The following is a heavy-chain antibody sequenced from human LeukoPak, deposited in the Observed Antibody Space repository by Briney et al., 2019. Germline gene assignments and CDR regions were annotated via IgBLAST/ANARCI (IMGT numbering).Heavy chain of an antibody. CDR1: GFTFSNYW. V-gene: IGHV3-7*01. CDR3: ARGRVSRFGELSDYYFDY. J-gene: IGHJ4*02. D-gene: IGHD3-10*01. Sequence: GGSLRLSCAISGFTFSNYWMSWVRQAPGKGLEWVANINEDGSEKYYVDSAKGRFTISRDNAKNSLYLQMNSLRAEDTAVYYCARGRVSRFGELSDYYFDYWGQGTLVTVSS. CDR2: INEDGSEK.